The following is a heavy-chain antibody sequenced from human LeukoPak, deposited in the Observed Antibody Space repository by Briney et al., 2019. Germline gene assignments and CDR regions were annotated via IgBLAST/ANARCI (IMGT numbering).Heavy chain of an antibody. V-gene: IGHV4-59*01. Sequence: PSEPLSLTCTVSGGSINSYYWSWIRQPPGKGLEWIGYIYYSGSTNYNPSLKSRVTISLDTSNNQFSLKLSSVTAADTAVYYCARDTSGYRRGSFDYWGQGTLVTVSS. J-gene: IGHJ4*02. CDR2: IYYSGST. CDR3: ARDTSGYRRGSFDY. CDR1: GGSINSYY. D-gene: IGHD3-22*01.